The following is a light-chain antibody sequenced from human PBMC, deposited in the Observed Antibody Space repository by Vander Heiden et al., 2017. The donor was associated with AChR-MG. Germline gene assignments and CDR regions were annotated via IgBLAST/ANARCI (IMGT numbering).Light chain of an antibody. CDR1: RSDVGGYNY. J-gene: IGLJ2*01. CDR3: SSYKSSSTLVL. Sequence: QSALTQPASVSGSPGQSITMSCTGTRSDVGGYNYVAWYQQQPGKAPKLLIYEVSNRPSGVSHRFSGSKSGNTASLTISGLQAEDEADYFGSSYKSSSTLVLFGGGTKLTVL. CDR2: EVS. V-gene: IGLV2-14*01.